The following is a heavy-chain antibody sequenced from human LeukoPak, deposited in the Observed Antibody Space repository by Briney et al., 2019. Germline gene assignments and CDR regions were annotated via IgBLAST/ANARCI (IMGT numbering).Heavy chain of an antibody. CDR1: GGSISSGSYY. D-gene: IGHD3/OR15-3a*01. Sequence: SQTLSLTCTVAGGSISSGSYYWSWIRQPAGRGLEWIGRIYIGGSTNYNPSLKSRVTISVDTSENQFSLKLSSVTAADTAVYYCASSRDSHYYYYGMDVWGQGTTVTVSS. J-gene: IGHJ6*02. CDR2: IYIGGST. V-gene: IGHV4-61*02. CDR3: ASSRDSHYYYYGMDV.